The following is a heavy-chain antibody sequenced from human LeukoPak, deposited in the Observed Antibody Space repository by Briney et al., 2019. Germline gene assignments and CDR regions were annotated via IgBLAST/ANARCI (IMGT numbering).Heavy chain of an antibody. V-gene: IGHV3-48*03. D-gene: IGHD1-26*01. CDR3: AKGATWELLRGYFDY. J-gene: IGHJ4*02. CDR1: GFTFSSYE. CDR2: ISSSGSTI. Sequence: GGSLRLSCAASGFTFSSYEMNWVRQAPGKGLEWVSYISSSGSTIYYADSVKGRFTISRDNAKNSLYLQMNSLRAEDTALYYCAKGATWELLRGYFDYWGQGTLVTVSS.